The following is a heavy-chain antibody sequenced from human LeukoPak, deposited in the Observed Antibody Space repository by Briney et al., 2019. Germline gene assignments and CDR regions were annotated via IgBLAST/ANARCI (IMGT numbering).Heavy chain of an antibody. CDR3: ARRSRVCTNGVCYFYPNNLITTGNRFDP. D-gene: IGHD2-8*01. V-gene: IGHV4-34*01. J-gene: IGHJ5*02. Sequence: SETLSLTCAVYGGSFSGYYWSWIRQPPGKGLEWIGEINHSGSTNYNPSLKSRVTISVDTSKNQFSLKLSSVTAADTAVYYCARRSRVCTNGVCYFYPNNLITTGNRFDPWGQGTLVTVSS. CDR2: INHSGST. CDR1: GGSFSGYY.